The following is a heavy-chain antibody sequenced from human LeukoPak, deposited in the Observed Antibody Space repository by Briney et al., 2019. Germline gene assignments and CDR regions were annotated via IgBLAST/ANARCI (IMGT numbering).Heavy chain of an antibody. Sequence: ASVKVSCKAYENTFTNYYMHWVRQAPGHGLEWLGLINPNGDRTAYAQNFQGRGTMTRNTSTTTLYLELSSLRSEDTAVYYCARGRYYDILTGRYYYYYGMDVWGQGTTVTVSS. D-gene: IGHD3-9*01. J-gene: IGHJ6*02. V-gene: IGHV1-46*01. CDR2: INPNGDRT. CDR1: ENTFTNYY. CDR3: ARGRYYDILTGRYYYYYGMDV.